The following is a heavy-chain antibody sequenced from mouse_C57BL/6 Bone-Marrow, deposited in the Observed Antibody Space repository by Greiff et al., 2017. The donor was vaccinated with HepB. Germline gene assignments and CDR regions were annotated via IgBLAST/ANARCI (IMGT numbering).Heavy chain of an antibody. CDR3: VRQIYYVTPFAY. Sequence: EVQVVESGGGLVQPKGSLKLSCAASGFSFNTYAMNWVRQAPGKGLEWVARIRSKSNNYATYYADSVKDRFTISRDDSESMLYLQMNNLKTADTAMYYCVRQIYYVTPFAYWGQGTLVTVSA. CDR1: GFSFNTYA. D-gene: IGHD2-1*01. CDR2: IRSKSNNYAT. V-gene: IGHV10-1*01. J-gene: IGHJ3*01.